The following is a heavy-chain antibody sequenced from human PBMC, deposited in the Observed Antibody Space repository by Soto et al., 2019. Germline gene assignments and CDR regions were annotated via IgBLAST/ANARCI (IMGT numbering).Heavy chain of an antibody. CDR1: GFTFSSYA. CDR3: ARRSREMATAYDY. D-gene: IGHD5-18*01. J-gene: IGHJ4*02. CDR2: ISSNGGST. V-gene: IGHV3-64*01. Sequence: EVQLVESGGGLVQPGGSLRLSCAASGFTFSSYAMHGVRQAPGKGLEYVSAISSNGGSTYYANSVKGRFTISRDNSKNTLYLQMGSLRAEDMAVYYCARRSREMATAYDYWGQGTLVTVSS.